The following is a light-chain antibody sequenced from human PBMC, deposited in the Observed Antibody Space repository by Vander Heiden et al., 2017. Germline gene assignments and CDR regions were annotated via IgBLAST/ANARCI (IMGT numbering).Light chain of an antibody. V-gene: IGKV1-5*03. CDR1: QSISSW. CDR2: KAS. CDR3: QQYSTYSRT. Sequence: IQITQSPSTLSASVGDRVTIPCRASQSISSWLAWHQQKAGKAPKLLIYKASSLESGVPSRFSGSGSGTEFTLTISRLQPDDFATYYCQQYSTYSRTFGQGTKVETK. J-gene: IGKJ1*01.